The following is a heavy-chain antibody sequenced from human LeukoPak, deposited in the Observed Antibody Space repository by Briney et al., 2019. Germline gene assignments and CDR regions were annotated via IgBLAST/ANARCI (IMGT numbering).Heavy chain of an antibody. CDR1: GFSFSSYSMN. V-gene: IGHV4-59*05. CDR3: AASAAFGGVIAPYFRY. D-gene: IGHD3-16*02. CDR2: IYYSGST. Sequence: GSLRLSCAASGFSFSSYSMNWVRQAPGKGLEWIGSIYYSGSTYYNPSLKSRVTISVDTSKNQFSLKLSSVTAADTAVYYCAASAAFGGVIAPYFRYWGQGTLVTVSS. J-gene: IGHJ4*02.